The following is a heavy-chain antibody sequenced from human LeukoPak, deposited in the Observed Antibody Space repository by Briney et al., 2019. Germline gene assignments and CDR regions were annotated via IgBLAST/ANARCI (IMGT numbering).Heavy chain of an antibody. CDR1: GFTFSNYW. V-gene: IGHV3-74*01. CDR2: VNTDASST. J-gene: IGHJ6*02. D-gene: IGHD6-19*01. Sequence: GGSLRLSCAASGFTFSNYWMHWVRQAPGKGLVWVSHVNTDASSTSYADSVKGRFTISRDNSKNTLYLQMNSLIAEDTAVYYCARAPTGAIAVAGEEWYYGMDVWGQGTTVTVSS. CDR3: ARAPTGAIAVAGEEWYYGMDV.